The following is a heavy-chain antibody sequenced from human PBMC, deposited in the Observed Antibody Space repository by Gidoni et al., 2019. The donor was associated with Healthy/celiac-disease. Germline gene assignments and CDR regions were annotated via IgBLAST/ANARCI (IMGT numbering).Heavy chain of an antibody. V-gene: IGHV3-21*01. CDR2: ISSSSSYI. D-gene: IGHD3-22*01. CDR3: ARAGSYYDSSGSDWYFDL. Sequence: EVQLVESGGGLVKPGGSLRLSCAASGFTFSSYSMNWVRQAPGKGLEWVSSISSSSSYIYYADSVKGRFTISRDNAKNSLYLQMNSLRAEDTAVYYCARAGSYYDSSGSDWYFDLWGRGTLVTVSS. CDR1: GFTFSSYS. J-gene: IGHJ2*01.